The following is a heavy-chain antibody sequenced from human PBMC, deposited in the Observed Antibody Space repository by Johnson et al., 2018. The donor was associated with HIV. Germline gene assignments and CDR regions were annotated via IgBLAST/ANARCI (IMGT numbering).Heavy chain of an antibody. CDR2: IWYDGSNK. J-gene: IGHJ3*02. CDR3: AKGLGVTAPGAFDI. Sequence: QVQLVESGGGVVQPGRSLRLSCTASGFTFSSYGMHWVRQAPGKGLEWVAVIWYDGSNKYYADSVKGRFTISRDNSKNTLYLQMSSLRAEDTAVYYCAKGLGVTAPGAFDIWGQGTMVTVSS. V-gene: IGHV3-33*06. D-gene: IGHD2-21*02. CDR1: GFTFSSYG.